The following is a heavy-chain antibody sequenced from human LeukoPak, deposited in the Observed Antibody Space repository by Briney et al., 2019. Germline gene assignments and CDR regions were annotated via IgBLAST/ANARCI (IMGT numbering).Heavy chain of an antibody. CDR1: GFTFDDYG. D-gene: IGHD1-26*01. Sequence: GGSLRLSCAASGFTFDDYGMTWGRPAPGKGLEWVAGINGNGDTTGYADSVKGRFTISRDNAKNSLYLQMNSLRAEDTALYYCARGNRGSYYGGDSWGQGTLVTVSS. CDR2: INGNGDTT. V-gene: IGHV3-20*04. CDR3: ARGNRGSYYGGDS. J-gene: IGHJ4*02.